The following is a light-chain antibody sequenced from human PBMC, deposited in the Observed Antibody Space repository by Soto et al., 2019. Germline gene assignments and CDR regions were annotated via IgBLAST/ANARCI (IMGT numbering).Light chain of an antibody. Sequence: DIQMTQSPSSLSASVGDRVTITCRASQSINNYLNWYQQKPGKAPKLLVYAASSLQSGVPSRFSGTTGSGTDCTLTISSLQPEDFATYYCQQSYSSPHTFGGGTKVEIK. CDR1: QSINNY. J-gene: IGKJ4*01. CDR3: QQSYSSPHT. CDR2: AAS. V-gene: IGKV1-39*01.